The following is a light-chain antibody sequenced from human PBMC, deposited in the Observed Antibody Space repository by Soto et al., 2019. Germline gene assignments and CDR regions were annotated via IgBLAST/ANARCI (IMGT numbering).Light chain of an antibody. J-gene: IGKJ1*01. CDR1: QSISSY. CDR3: HQSYRTPRT. Sequence: DIQMTQSPSSLSASVGDRVTITCRASQSISSYLNWYQQKPGKAPKLLIYAASSLQSGVPSRFSGSGSGTDFTLTISSLQPEDFANYYCHQSYRTPRTFGQGTQVAIK. CDR2: AAS. V-gene: IGKV1-39*01.